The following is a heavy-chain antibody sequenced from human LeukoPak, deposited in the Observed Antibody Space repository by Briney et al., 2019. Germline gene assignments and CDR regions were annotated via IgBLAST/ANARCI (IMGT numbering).Heavy chain of an antibody. CDR1: GGSFSGYY. J-gene: IGHJ5*02. V-gene: IGHV4-34*01. CDR3: ARPRGAFYQPQSRSTSRNRSHGGFDP. D-gene: IGHD2-2*01. Sequence: SETLSLTCAVYGGSFSGYYWSWIRQPPGKGLEWIGEINHSGSTNYNPSLKSRVTISVDTSKNQFSLKLSSVTAADTAVYYCARPRGAFYQPQSRSTSRNRSHGGFDPWGQGTLVTVSS. CDR2: INHSGST.